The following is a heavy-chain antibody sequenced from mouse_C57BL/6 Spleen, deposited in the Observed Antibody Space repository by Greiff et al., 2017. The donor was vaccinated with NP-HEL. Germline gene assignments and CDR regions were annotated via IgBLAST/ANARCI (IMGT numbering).Heavy chain of an antibody. CDR2: ISYDGSN. J-gene: IGHJ3*01. CDR3: ARDWYYGSSWDWFAY. D-gene: IGHD1-1*01. CDR1: GYSITSGYY. Sequence: DVKLVESGPGLVKPSQSLSLTCSVTGYSITSGYYWNWIRQFPGNKLEWMGYISYDGSNNYNPSLKNRISITRDTSKNQFFLKLNSVTTEDTATYYCARDWYYGSSWDWFAYWGQGTLVTVSA. V-gene: IGHV3-6*01.